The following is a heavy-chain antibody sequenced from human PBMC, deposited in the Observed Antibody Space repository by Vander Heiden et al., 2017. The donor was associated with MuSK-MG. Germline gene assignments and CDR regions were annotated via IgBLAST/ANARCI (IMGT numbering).Heavy chain of an antibody. D-gene: IGHD1-26*01. CDR1: GYTLTKLS. CDR3: ATTPRDSGSQDLAFDI. Sequence: QVQLVQSGAEVTKPGASVKVSCKVSGYTLTKLSIHWVRQAPGKGLEWMGGFDPEDGETIYAQKGRGRVTMTEDTSTDTADMERSSMRSEATAVYYCATTPRDSGSQDLAFDIWGQGTMVTVSS. CDR2: FDPEDGET. V-gene: IGHV1-24*01. J-gene: IGHJ3*02.